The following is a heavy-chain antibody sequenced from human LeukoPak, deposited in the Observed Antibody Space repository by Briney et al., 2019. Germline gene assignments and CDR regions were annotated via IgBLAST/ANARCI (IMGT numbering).Heavy chain of an antibody. CDR3: XRTQYSSSRSSAFDY. J-gene: IGHJ4*02. V-gene: IGHV4-59*01. Sequence: SETLSLTCTVSGGSISSYYWSWIRQPPGKGLEWIGYIYYSGSTNYNPSLKSRVTISVDTSKNQFSLKLSSVTAADTAVYYCXRTQYSSSRSSAFDYWGQGTLVTVSS. D-gene: IGHD6-13*01. CDR2: IYYSGST. CDR1: GGSISSYY.